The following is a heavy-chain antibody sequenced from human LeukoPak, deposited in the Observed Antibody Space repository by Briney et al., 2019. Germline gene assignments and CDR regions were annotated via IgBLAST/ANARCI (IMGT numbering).Heavy chain of an antibody. J-gene: IGHJ4*02. CDR3: AKDHYYGAGVFDY. Sequence: PGRSLRLSCAASGFTFSGYAMHWVRQAPGKGLEWVAVISYDGTNKYYADSVKGRFTISRDNSKNTLYLQMNSLRAEDTAVYYCAKDHYYGAGVFDYWGQGTLVTVSS. CDR1: GFTFSGYA. CDR2: ISYDGTNK. D-gene: IGHD4-17*01. V-gene: IGHV3-30*04.